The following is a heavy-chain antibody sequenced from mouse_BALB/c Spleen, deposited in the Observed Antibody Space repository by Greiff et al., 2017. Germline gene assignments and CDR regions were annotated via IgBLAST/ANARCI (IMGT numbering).Heavy chain of an antibody. CDR1: GFTFSSYG. D-gene: IGHD2-14*01. V-gene: IGHV5-6*01. J-gene: IGHJ2*01. Sequence: EVQVVESGGDLVKPGGSLKLSCAASGFTFSSYGMSWVRQTPDKRLEWVATISSGGSYTYYPDSVKGRFTISRDNAKNTLYLQMSSLKSEDTAMYYCARLGGYRYDGGYFDYWGQGTTLTVSS. CDR2: ISSGGSYT. CDR3: ARLGGYRYDGGYFDY.